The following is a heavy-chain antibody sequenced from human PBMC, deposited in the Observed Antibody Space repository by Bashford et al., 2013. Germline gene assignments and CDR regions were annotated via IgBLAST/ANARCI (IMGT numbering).Heavy chain of an antibody. D-gene: IGHD2-2*01. V-gene: IGHV1-2*02. CDR2: INPNGGDT. Sequence: ASVKVSCKASGDSFTAHFLHWVRQAPGQGLEWMGWINPNGGDTKYAQKFEGRVTMTRDTSISTVYMDLSGLNSDDTAVYYCARDGGINVVGVNTGLGYWGQGTLVTVSS. CDR1: GDSFTAHF. J-gene: IGHJ4*02. CDR3: ARDGGINVVGVNTGLGY.